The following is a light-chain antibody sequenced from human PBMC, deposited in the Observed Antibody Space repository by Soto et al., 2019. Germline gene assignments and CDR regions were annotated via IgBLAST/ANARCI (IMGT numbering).Light chain of an antibody. CDR3: SSYTSSSPYV. V-gene: IGLV2-14*01. Sequence: QSVLTQPASVSGSPGQSITISCTGTSSDIGGYNTVSWYQQHPGKVPKLIIYEVSNRPSGVSYRFSGSKSGNTASLTISGLQAEDEADYYCSSYTSSSPYVFGTGTKVTGL. CDR2: EVS. CDR1: SSDIGGYNT. J-gene: IGLJ1*01.